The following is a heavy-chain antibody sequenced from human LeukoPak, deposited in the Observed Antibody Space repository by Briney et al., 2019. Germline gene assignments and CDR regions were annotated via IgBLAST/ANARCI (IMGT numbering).Heavy chain of an antibody. CDR1: GGSISSSNW. CDR2: IYHSGST. CDR3: ARDGHGGDSSGGIDY. D-gene: IGHD3-22*01. J-gene: IGHJ4*02. V-gene: IGHV4-4*02. Sequence: SETLSLTCAVSGGSISSSNWWSWVRQPPGKGLEWIGEIYHSGSTNYNPSLKSRVTISVGKSKNQFSLKLSSVTAADTAVYYCARDGHGGDSSGGIDYWGQGTLVTVSS.